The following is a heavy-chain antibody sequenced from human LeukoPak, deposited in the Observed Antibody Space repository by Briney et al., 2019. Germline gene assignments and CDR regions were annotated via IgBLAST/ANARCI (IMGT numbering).Heavy chain of an antibody. Sequence: PGGSLRLSCTVSGFTVSSNSMSWVRQAPGKGLEWVSFIYSDNTHYSDSVKGRFTISRDNSKNTLYPQMNSLRAEDTAVYYCAKDRVFDYWGQGTLVTVSS. V-gene: IGHV3-53*01. CDR3: AKDRVFDY. D-gene: IGHD3-10*01. CDR1: GFTVSSNS. CDR2: IYSDNT. J-gene: IGHJ4*02.